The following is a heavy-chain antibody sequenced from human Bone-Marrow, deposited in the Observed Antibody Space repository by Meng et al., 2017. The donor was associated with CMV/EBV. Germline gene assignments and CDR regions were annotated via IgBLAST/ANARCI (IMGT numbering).Heavy chain of an antibody. CDR3: ARYGEQWLVLYGMDV. CDR1: GFTYSSYS. CDR2: ISSSSYI. Sequence: GESLKISCAASGFTYSSYSMNWVRQAPGKGLEWVSSISSSSYIYYAGSVKGRFTISRDNAKNSLYLQMNSLRAEYTAVYYCARYGEQWLVLYGMDVWGHGTTVTVSS. D-gene: IGHD6-19*01. V-gene: IGHV3-21*01. J-gene: IGHJ6*02.